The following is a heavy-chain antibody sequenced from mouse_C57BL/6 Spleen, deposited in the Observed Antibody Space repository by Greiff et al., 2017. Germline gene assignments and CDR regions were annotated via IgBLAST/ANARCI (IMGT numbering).Heavy chain of an antibody. CDR3: ARSRYENAMDY. D-gene: IGHD2-10*02. V-gene: IGHV1-55*01. Sequence: QVQLQQPGAELVKPGASVKMSCKASGYTFTSYWITWVKQRPGQGLEWIGEIYPGSGSTNYNAKFKSKATLTVDTSSSTAYMQLSSLTSEDSAVYYCARSRYENAMDYWGQGTSVTVSS. CDR2: IYPGSGST. J-gene: IGHJ4*01. CDR1: GYTFTSYW.